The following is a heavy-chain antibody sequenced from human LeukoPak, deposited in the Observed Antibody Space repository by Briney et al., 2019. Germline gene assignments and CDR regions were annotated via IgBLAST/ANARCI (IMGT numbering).Heavy chain of an antibody. CDR3: AKEGGRYYDSSGNY. CDR1: GFTFSSYA. J-gene: IGHJ4*02. V-gene: IGHV3-23*01. CDR2: ISGSGGAT. D-gene: IGHD3-22*01. Sequence: GGSLRLSCAASGFTFSSYAMSWVRQAPGKGLEWVSAISGSGGATYYADSVKGRFTISRDNFKNTLYLQMNSLRAEDTAVFYCAKEGGRYYDSSGNYWGQGALVTVSS.